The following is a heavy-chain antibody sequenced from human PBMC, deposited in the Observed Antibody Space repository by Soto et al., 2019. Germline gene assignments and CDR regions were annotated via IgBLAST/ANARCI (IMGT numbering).Heavy chain of an antibody. CDR1: GGSNSSSNW. CDR3: ARRYYDCWSGSRVGYFDY. V-gene: IGHV4-4*02. Sequence: LSLTCAVSGGSNSSSNWWSWVRQPTGKGLEWIGEIYHSGSTNYNPSLKSRVTISVDKSKHQFSLKLSSVTAADTAVYYCARRYYDCWSGSRVGYFDYWGQGTLVTVSS. J-gene: IGHJ4*02. CDR2: IYHSGST. D-gene: IGHD3-3*01.